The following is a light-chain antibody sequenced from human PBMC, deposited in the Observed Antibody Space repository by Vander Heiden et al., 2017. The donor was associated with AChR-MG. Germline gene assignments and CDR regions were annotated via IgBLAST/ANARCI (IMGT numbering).Light chain of an antibody. CDR3: AAWDDSLGGQGV. V-gene: IGLV1-47*01. CDR1: SSNIGSSY. J-gene: IGLJ3*02. Sequence: QSVLTQPPSASGTPGQRVTIPCSGSSSNIGSSYVHWYQQLPGTAPKLLIYRNNQRPSGVPDRFSGSKSGTSASLASSGLRSEDEADYYCAAWDDSLGGQGVFGGGTKLTVL. CDR2: RNN.